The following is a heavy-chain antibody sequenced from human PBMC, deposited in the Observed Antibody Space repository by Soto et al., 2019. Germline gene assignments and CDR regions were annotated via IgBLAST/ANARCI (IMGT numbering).Heavy chain of an antibody. CDR3: ARLAPCSGGACYSRPLDY. D-gene: IGHD2-15*01. Sequence: QVHLQQSGAEVKKPGASVKVSCKPSGYSFATYGIAWVRQAPGQGLEWMGWITPDNGDTNYEQRLRGRVTLTTDSSTSTAYMELRSLRSEDTAAYFCARLAPCSGGACYSRPLDYWGQGSLVTVSS. CDR2: ITPDNGDT. J-gene: IGHJ4*02. V-gene: IGHV1-18*01. CDR1: GYSFATYG.